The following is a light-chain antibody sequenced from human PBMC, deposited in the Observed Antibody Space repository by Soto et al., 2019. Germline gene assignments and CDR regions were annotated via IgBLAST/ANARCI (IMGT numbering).Light chain of an antibody. Sequence: DIQMTQSPPALSASVGDRVTITCRASQNIDSYLNWYQQKPGKALELLIHDASSLQSGVPSRFSGSGSGTDFSLSISSLQPEDFAVYYCQQSYSSPPTFGQGTKVDIK. CDR2: DAS. CDR3: QQSYSSPPT. V-gene: IGKV1-39*01. J-gene: IGKJ1*01. CDR1: QNIDSY.